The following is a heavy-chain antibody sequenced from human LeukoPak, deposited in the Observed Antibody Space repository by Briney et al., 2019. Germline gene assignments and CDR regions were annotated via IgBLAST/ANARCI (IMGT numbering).Heavy chain of an antibody. Sequence: SETLSLTCAVYGGSFSGYYWSWIRQPPGKGLEWIGEVNHSGSTKYSPSLKSRVTISVDTSKNQFSLKLSSVTAADTAVYYRARRVGRWFGERAYYYNYMDVWGKGTTVTISS. CDR3: ARRVGRWFGERAYYYNYMDV. V-gene: IGHV4-34*01. CDR2: VNHSGST. J-gene: IGHJ6*03. CDR1: GGSFSGYY. D-gene: IGHD3-10*01.